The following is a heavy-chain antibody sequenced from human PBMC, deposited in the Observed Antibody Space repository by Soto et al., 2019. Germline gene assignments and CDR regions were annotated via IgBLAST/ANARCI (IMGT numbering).Heavy chain of an antibody. Sequence: QVQLVQSGAEVKKPGSSVKVSCKASGGTFSSYTSSWVRQAPGQGLEWMGRIIPILGIANYAQKFQGRVTITSDKSTSTAYMELSSLRSEDPAVYYCATSTVTTGYFDYWGHGTLVTVSS. D-gene: IGHD4-17*01. CDR2: IIPILGIA. CDR1: GGTFSSYT. V-gene: IGHV1-69*02. CDR3: ATSTVTTGYFDY. J-gene: IGHJ4*01.